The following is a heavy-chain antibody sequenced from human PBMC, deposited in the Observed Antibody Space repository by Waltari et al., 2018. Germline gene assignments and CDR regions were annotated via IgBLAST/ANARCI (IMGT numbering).Heavy chain of an antibody. CDR3: ARPQSGEMATWGPFDY. CDR1: GGSISSSSYY. CDR2: IYYSGRT. Sequence: QLQLQESGPGLVKPSETLSLTCTVSGGSISSSSYYWGWIRQPPGKGVGLDWSIYYSGRTYYNPSLKSRVTISVDTSKNQFSLKLSSVTAADTAVYYCARPQSGEMATWGPFDYWGQGTLVTVSS. V-gene: IGHV4-39*01. D-gene: IGHD5-12*01. J-gene: IGHJ4*02.